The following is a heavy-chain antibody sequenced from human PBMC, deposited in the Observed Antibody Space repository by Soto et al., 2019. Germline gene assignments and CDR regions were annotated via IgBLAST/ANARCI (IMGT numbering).Heavy chain of an antibody. CDR1: GYTFTSCG. Sequence: ASVKVSCKASGYTFTSCGISWVRQAPGQGLEWMGWISAYNGNTNYAQKLQGRVTMTTDTSTSTAYMELRSLRSDDTAVYYCARTRIAVALYYFDYWGQGTLVTVSS. CDR2: ISAYNGNT. J-gene: IGHJ4*02. V-gene: IGHV1-18*01. CDR3: ARTRIAVALYYFDY. D-gene: IGHD6-19*01.